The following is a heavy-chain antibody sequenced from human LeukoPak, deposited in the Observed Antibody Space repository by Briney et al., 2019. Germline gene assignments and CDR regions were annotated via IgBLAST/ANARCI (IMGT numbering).Heavy chain of an antibody. CDR1: GFDFSTYW. V-gene: IGHV3-7*01. D-gene: IGHD3-10*01. Sequence: GGSLRLSCAVSGFDFSTYWMTWVRQAPGKGLEWVANIKRDGSVTNYVDSVKGRFTISRDNAKNSLFLQMSSLSAEDTAVYYCARERWLPHWGQGTLVTVSS. CDR3: ARERWLPH. J-gene: IGHJ4*02. CDR2: IKRDGSVT.